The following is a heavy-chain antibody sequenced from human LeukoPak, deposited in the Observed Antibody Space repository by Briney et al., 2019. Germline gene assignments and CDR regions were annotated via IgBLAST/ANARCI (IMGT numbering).Heavy chain of an antibody. D-gene: IGHD2-8*01. V-gene: IGHV3-7*01. CDR3: ARYCTFRTCSATQFDA. J-gene: IGHJ5*02. CDR2: IKQDGSEK. CDR1: GFTFSSYW. Sequence: PGGSLRLSCAASGFTFSSYWMSWVRQAPGKGLEWVANIKQDGSEKYYVDSVKGRFTISRDNAKNSLYLQMNSLRAEDTAVYYCARYCTFRTCSATQFDAWGQGTLVTVSS.